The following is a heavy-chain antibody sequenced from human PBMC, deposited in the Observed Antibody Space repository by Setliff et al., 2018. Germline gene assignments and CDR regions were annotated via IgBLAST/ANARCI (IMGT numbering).Heavy chain of an antibody. Sequence: SETLSLTCTVSGGSISTYYWSWIRQPPGKGLEFIGYVYYSGLTNYDPSLKSRVTMSVDSSKNQFSLKLSSVTAADTAVYYCARGGTYRYFDYLGQGALVTVSS. CDR3: ARGGTYRYFDY. CDR2: VYYSGLT. V-gene: IGHV4-59*01. CDR1: GGSISTYY. J-gene: IGHJ4*02.